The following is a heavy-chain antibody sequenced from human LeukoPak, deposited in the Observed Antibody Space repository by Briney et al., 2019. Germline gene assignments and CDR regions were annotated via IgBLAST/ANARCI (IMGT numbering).Heavy chain of an antibody. CDR1: GGSISSSSYY. J-gene: IGHJ4*02. Sequence: SETLSLTCTVSGGSISSSSYYWGWIRQPPGKGLEWIGSIYYSGSTYYNPSLKSRVTISVDTSKNQFSLKLSSVTAADTAVYYCAGHLKTSYYYDSSGYPDYWGQGTLVTVSS. CDR3: AGHLKTSYYYDSSGYPDY. CDR2: IYYSGST. V-gene: IGHV4-39*01. D-gene: IGHD3-22*01.